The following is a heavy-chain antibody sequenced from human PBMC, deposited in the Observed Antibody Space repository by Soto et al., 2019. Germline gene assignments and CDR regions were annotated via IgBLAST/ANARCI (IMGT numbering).Heavy chain of an antibody. D-gene: IGHD2-21*02. CDR1: GFTFSSYG. CDR3: ARGGMVTAMVMWYFDL. CDR2: IWYDGSNK. V-gene: IGHV3-33*01. Sequence: QVQLVESGGGVVQPGRSLRLSCAASGFTFSSYGMHWVRQAPGKGLEWVAVIWYDGSNKYYADSVKGRFTISRDNSKNTLYLQMNSLRAEDTAVYYCARGGMVTAMVMWYFDLWGRGTLVTVSS. J-gene: IGHJ2*01.